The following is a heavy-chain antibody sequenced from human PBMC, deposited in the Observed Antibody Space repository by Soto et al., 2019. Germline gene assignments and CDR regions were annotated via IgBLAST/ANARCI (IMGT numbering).Heavy chain of an antibody. CDR1: GYIFVNYG. J-gene: IGHJ6*02. Sequence: QVQLVQSGDEVRKPGSSVKVSCKASGYIFVNYGIAWVRQAPGQGLEWMGWISPYSGNTHYASKVQGSHTMTTDTATAAADMDRRSLTSADAAVYYCVLVDNYVTPTPQDGWGQGTTVTV. CDR2: ISPYSGNT. V-gene: IGHV1-18*01. CDR3: VLVDNYVTPTPQDG. D-gene: IGHD3-16*01.